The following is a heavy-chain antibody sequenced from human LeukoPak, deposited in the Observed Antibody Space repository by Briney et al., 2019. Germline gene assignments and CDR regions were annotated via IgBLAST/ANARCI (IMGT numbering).Heavy chain of an antibody. CDR2: INHSGST. Sequence: SETLSLTCAVYGGSFSGYYWSWIRQPPGKGLEWIGEINHSGSTNYNPSLKSRVTISVDTSKNQFSLKLSSVTAADTAVYYCARGDRGYDILTGYYRRPGSYGMDVWGKGTTVTVPS. CDR1: GGSFSGYY. CDR3: ARGDRGYDILTGYYRRPGSYGMDV. D-gene: IGHD3-9*01. J-gene: IGHJ6*04. V-gene: IGHV4-34*01.